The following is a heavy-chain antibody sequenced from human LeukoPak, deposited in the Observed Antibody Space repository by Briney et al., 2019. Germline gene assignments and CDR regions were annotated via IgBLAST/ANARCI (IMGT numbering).Heavy chain of an antibody. CDR2: INPSGGST. V-gene: IGHV1-46*01. Sequence: GASVKVSCKASGYTFTSYYMHWVRQAPGQGLEWMGIINPSGGSTSYAQKFQGRVTMTRDTSTSTAYMELRSLRSDDTAVYYCARERGRGYSYGYRYGFDYWGQGTLVTVSS. CDR3: ARERGRGYSYGYRYGFDY. CDR1: GYTFTSYY. J-gene: IGHJ4*02. D-gene: IGHD5-18*01.